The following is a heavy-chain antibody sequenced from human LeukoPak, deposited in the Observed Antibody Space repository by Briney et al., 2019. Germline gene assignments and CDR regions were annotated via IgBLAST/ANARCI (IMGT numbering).Heavy chain of an antibody. CDR1: GFTLSSYW. V-gene: IGHV3-74*01. CDR3: ARDISVADGFDY. D-gene: IGHD6-19*01. CDR2: INSDGRST. Sequence: GGSLRLSCAASGFTLSSYWMHWVRQAPGKGLVWVSRINSDGRSTNYADFVKGRFSISRDNAKNMLYLQMNGLRDEDTAVYFCARDISVADGFDYWGQETLVTVSS. J-gene: IGHJ4*02.